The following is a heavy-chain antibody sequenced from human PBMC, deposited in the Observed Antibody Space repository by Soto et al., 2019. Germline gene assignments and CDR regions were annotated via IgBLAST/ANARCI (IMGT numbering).Heavy chain of an antibody. CDR3: ARESRSELGTVEY. Sequence: QVRLQESGPGLVKPSETLSLTCTVSGASISNYYWSWIRQPAGKGLECLGRIYASGTTTYNPSLRSRVTMSVDTSKNQFSLTLNSVTAADTAVYFCARESRSELGTVEYWGQGTLVIVSS. CDR1: GASISNYY. J-gene: IGHJ4*02. D-gene: IGHD1-1*01. CDR2: IYASGTT. V-gene: IGHV4-4*07.